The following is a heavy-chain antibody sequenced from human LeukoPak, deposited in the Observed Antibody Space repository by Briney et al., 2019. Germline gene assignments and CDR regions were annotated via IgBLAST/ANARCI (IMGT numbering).Heavy chain of an antibody. CDR2: IYYTGSI. J-gene: IGHJ6*02. CDR3: ARSGTSRYYFYGMDV. V-gene: IGHV4-59*08. CDR1: GGSISSYY. D-gene: IGHD1/OR15-1a*01. Sequence: PSETLSLTCTVSGGSISSYYWNWIRQPPGKGLEWIGYIYYTGSINYNPSLKSRVTISVDTSKNQFSLKLNSVTATDTAVYYCARSGTSRYYFYGMDVWGQGTTVTVSS.